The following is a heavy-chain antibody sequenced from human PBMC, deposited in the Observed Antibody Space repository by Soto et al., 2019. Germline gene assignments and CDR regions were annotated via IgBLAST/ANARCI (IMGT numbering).Heavy chain of an antibody. D-gene: IGHD3-10*01. J-gene: IGHJ4*02. Sequence: QVQLVDFGGGVVQPGKSLRLSCVASGFSFSTYAMDWVRQAPGKGLEWVAVIWNDGNTQYYADSVKGRFAISRDNSGNTMYLQMNSLRADDTAMYYCARGGKGSGSFSLDYWGQGTLVIVSS. CDR2: IWNDGNTQ. V-gene: IGHV3-33*01. CDR3: ARGGKGSGSFSLDY. CDR1: GFSFSTYA.